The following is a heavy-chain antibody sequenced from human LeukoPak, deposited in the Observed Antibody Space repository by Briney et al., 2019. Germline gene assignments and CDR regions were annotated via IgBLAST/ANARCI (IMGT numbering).Heavy chain of an antibody. V-gene: IGHV4-30-2*01. J-gene: IGHJ4*02. CDR2: IYHSGST. Sequence: SETLSLTCAVSGGSISSGGYSWSWIRQPPGKGLEWIGYIYHSGSTYYNPSLKSRVTISVDRSKNQFSLKLSSVTAADTAVYYCVRVRVGATNYYFDYWGQGTLVTVSS. D-gene: IGHD1-26*01. CDR1: GGSISSGGYS. CDR3: VRVRVGATNYYFDY.